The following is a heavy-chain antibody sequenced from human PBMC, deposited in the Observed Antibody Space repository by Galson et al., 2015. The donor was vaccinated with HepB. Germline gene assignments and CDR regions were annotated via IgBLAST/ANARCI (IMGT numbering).Heavy chain of an antibody. CDR2: ISSYSGKT. CDR1: GYTFPNYG. D-gene: IGHD3-16*02. V-gene: IGHV1-18*01. Sequence: SVKVSCKAAGYTFPNYGISWVRQAPGQGPEWMGWISSYSGKTNYAQKLQGRITMTTDTSTNISYMERRSLRSDDTAVYFCARGGRLVGLSSFDFWGQGALIAVSS. J-gene: IGHJ4*02. CDR3: ARGGRLVGLSSFDF.